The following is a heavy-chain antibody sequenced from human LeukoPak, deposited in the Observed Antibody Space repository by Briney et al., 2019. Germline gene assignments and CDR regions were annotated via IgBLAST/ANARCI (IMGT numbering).Heavy chain of an antibody. D-gene: IGHD3-3*01. Sequence: SETLSLTCTVSGGSISSSSYYWGWIRQPPGKGLEWIGSIYYSGSTYYNPSLKSRVTISVDTSKNQFSLKLSSVTAADTAVYYCARIYDFWSGYLDYWGQGTLVTVSS. CDR2: IYYSGST. CDR3: ARIYDFWSGYLDY. J-gene: IGHJ4*02. CDR1: GGSISSSSYY. V-gene: IGHV4-39*01.